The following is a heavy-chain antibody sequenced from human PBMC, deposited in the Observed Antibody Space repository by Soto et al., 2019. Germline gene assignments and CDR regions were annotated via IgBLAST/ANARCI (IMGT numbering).Heavy chain of an antibody. V-gene: IGHV1-18*01. CDR3: ATDCGGDCFFHPEH. CDR1: GFTFSSYG. Sequence: QVQLVQSGAEVKKPGASVKVSCKASGFTFSSYGISWVRQAPGQGLEWMGRITVYNSNTNYAQKLQGRVTMTADTSTSTAYMELRTLRSDDAAIYFSATDCGGDCFFHPEHWGQGTLVTVFS. D-gene: IGHD2-21*02. J-gene: IGHJ1*01. CDR2: ITVYNSNT.